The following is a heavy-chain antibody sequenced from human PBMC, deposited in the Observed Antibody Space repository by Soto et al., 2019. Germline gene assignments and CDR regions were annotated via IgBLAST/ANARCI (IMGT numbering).Heavy chain of an antibody. V-gene: IGHV1-18*01. J-gene: IGHJ4*02. CDR1: GYSFTMYG. Sequence: QVQLVQSEGEVRRPGASVKVSCKASGYSFTMYGITRVRQAPGQGLEWMGWISTYLGTTKYARKFQGRVTMTTDTSTSTAYMDLRTLRSDDTAVYYCARLVATSADYWGQGTLVTVSS. CDR3: ARLVATSADY. CDR2: ISTYLGTT.